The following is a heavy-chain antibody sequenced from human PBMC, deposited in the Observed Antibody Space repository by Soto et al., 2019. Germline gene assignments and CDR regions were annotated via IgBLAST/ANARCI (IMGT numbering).Heavy chain of an antibody. D-gene: IGHD2-15*01. CDR2: IYYSGST. J-gene: IGHJ4*02. Sequence: SETLSLTCTVSGVSISSSSYYWGWIRQPPGKGLEWIGSIYYSGSTYYNPSLKSRVTISVDTSKNQFSLKLSSVTAADTAVYYCARISASKPRLYFDYWGQGTLVTVSS. CDR1: GVSISSSSYY. CDR3: ARISASKPRLYFDY. V-gene: IGHV4-39*01.